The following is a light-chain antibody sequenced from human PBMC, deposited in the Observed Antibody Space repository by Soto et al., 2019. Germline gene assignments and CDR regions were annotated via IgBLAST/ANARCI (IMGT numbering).Light chain of an antibody. CDR2: DVS. CDR1: QSVSSIY. CDR3: QQYITSPPRLT. J-gene: IGKJ4*01. V-gene: IGKV3-20*01. Sequence: ELVLTQSPGTLSLSPGERATLSCRASQSVSSIYLAWYQQKPRQAPRLLVYDVSTRATGIPDRFSGSGSGTDFALTISRLEPEDFAVCYCQQYITSPPRLTFGGGTKVEIK.